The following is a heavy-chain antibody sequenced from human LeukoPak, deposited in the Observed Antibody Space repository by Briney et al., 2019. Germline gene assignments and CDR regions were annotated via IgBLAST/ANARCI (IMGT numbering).Heavy chain of an antibody. CDR2: ISAYNGNT. J-gene: IGHJ5*02. Sequence: GASVKVSCKASGYTFTSYGISWVRQAPGQGLEWMGWISAYNGNTNYAQKLQGRVTMTTDTSTSTAYMELRSLRSDDTAVYYCARDAESFWSGYSNWFDPWGQGTLVTVSS. D-gene: IGHD3-3*01. CDR1: GYTFTSYG. CDR3: ARDAESFWSGYSNWFDP. V-gene: IGHV1-18*01.